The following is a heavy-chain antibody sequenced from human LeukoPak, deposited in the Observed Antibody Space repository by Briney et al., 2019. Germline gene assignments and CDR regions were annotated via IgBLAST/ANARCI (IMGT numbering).Heavy chain of an antibody. CDR3: ARMEYYGSGGLFDY. Sequence: GGSLRLSCAASGFTFSRYWMHWVRQAPGKGLVWVSRINSDGSSTSYADSVKGRFTISRDNSKNTLYLQMNSLRAEDTAVYYCARMEYYGSGGLFDYWGQGTLVTVSS. J-gene: IGHJ4*02. CDR1: GFTFSRYW. V-gene: IGHV3-74*01. CDR2: INSDGSST. D-gene: IGHD3-10*01.